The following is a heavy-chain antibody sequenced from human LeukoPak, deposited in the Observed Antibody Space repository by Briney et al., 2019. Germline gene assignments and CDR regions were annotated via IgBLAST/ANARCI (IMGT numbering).Heavy chain of an antibody. CDR1: GFTFSSYS. V-gene: IGHV3-21*01. Sequence: KTGGSLRPSCAASGFTFSSYSMNWVRQAPGKGLEWVSSISSSSSYIYYADSVKGRFTISRDNAKNSLYLQMNSLRAEDTAVYYCAREAYYYYYMDVWGKGTTVTVSS. CDR3: AREAYYYYYMDV. CDR2: ISSSSSYI. J-gene: IGHJ6*03.